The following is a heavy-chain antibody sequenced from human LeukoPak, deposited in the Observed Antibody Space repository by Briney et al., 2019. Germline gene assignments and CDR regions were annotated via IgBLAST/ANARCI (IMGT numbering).Heavy chain of an antibody. CDR3: ARGGDYKNDY. CDR1: GFTFSGYW. J-gene: IGHJ4*02. V-gene: IGHV3-74*01. Sequence: GGSLRLSCAASGFTFSGYWMHWVRQTPGKGLVWVSRINGAGSSISYADSVKGRVTISRDNAKNTLYLQMNNLRAEDTAVYYCARGGDYKNDYWGQGTLVTVSS. CDR2: INGAGSSI. D-gene: IGHD4-17*01.